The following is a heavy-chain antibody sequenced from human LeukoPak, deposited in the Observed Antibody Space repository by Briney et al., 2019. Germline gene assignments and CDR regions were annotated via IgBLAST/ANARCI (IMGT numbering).Heavy chain of an antibody. CDR2: IWCDGSNK. CDR3: ARDLAGSSSWYGDAFDI. J-gene: IGHJ3*02. V-gene: IGHV3-33*01. D-gene: IGHD6-13*01. Sequence: GGSLRLSCAASGFTFSSYAMHRVRQAPGQGLEWVAVIWCDGSNKYYADSVKGRFTISRDNSKNTLYLQMNSLRAEDTAVYYCARDLAGSSSWYGDAFDIWGQGTMVTVSS. CDR1: GFTFSSYA.